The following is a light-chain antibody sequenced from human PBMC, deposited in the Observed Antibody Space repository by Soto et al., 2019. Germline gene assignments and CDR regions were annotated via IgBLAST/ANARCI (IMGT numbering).Light chain of an antibody. CDR1: NSDVGAFNY. Sequence: HSVLTQPASVSGAPVQSIAITYTGTNSDVGAFNYVSWYQQHPDKAPKLMIYEVSNRPSGVSNRFSGSKSVNTATLTISGLQTEDEADYYCSSYTTSSTRVSGTGTKFTVL. CDR2: EVS. CDR3: SSYTTSSTRV. J-gene: IGLJ1*01. V-gene: IGLV2-14*03.